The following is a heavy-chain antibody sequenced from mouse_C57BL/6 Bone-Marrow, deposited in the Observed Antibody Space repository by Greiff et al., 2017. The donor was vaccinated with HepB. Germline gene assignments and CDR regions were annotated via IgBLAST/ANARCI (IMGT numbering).Heavy chain of an antibody. J-gene: IGHJ1*03. V-gene: IGHV1-53*01. CDR2: INPSNGGT. CDR1: GYTFNSYW. D-gene: IGHD2-13*01. Sequence: QVQLQQPGTGLVKPGASVKLSCKASGYTFNSYWMHWVKQRPGQGLEWIGNINPSNGGTNYNEKFKSKATLTVDKSYSTAYMQLSSLTSEDAAVYDCAREWMGDCYHGRYWYFDVWGTGTTVTVSS. CDR3: AREWMGDCYHGRYWYFDV.